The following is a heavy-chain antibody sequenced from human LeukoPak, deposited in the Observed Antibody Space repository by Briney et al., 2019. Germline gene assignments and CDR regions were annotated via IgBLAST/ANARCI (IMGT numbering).Heavy chain of an antibody. V-gene: IGHV4-59*01. CDR2: IYNSGST. D-gene: IGHD5-12*01. CDR3: ARDSAGLRLPFAFDI. Sequence: SETLSLTCTGSGGSISSDFWSWIRQPPGKGLAWIGYIYNSGSTNYNPSLKSRVTISVDTSKNQFTLKLSSVTAADTAVYYCARDSAGLRLPFAFDIWGQGTMVTVSS. CDR1: GGSISSDF. J-gene: IGHJ3*02.